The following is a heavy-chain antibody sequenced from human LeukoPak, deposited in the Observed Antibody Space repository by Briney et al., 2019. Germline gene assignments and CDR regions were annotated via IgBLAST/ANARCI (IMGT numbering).Heavy chain of an antibody. Sequence: ESGPALVKPTQTLTLTCTFSGFSLSTSGVGVGWIRQPPRKALQWLALIYWDDEKYYSPSLKSRLSISRDTSRNQVVLTMTNMDPLDTGTYFCAHSYYFGSRSYYNVWFAPWGLGTLVSVSS. CDR1: GFSLSTSGVG. CDR3: AHSYYFGSRSYYNVWFAP. J-gene: IGHJ5*02. CDR2: IYWDDEK. V-gene: IGHV2-5*02. D-gene: IGHD3-10*01.